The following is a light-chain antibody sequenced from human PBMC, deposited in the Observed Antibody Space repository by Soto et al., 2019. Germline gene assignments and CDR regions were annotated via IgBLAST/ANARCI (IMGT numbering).Light chain of an antibody. V-gene: IGLV1-44*01. CDR1: SSNIGSNT. Sequence: QSVLTQPPSASGTPGQRVTISCSGSSSNIGSNTVNWYQQLPGTAPKLLIYNNNQRPSGVPDRFSGSKSGTSASLAISGLQSEDEADYYCAAWDDSLNGPVFGGGTKLTFL. CDR3: AAWDDSLNGPV. CDR2: NNN. J-gene: IGLJ2*01.